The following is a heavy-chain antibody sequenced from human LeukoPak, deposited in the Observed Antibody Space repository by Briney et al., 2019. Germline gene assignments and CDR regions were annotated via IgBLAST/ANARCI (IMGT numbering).Heavy chain of an antibody. CDR1: GGSISSGGYY. V-gene: IGHV4-30-2*01. J-gene: IGHJ6*04. CDR3: ATQSSYYYGSGSYMDV. CDR2: IYHSGGT. Sequence: SETLSFTCTVSGGSISSGGYYWSWIRQPPGKGLEWIGYIYHSGGTYYNPSLKSRVTISVDRSKNQFSLKLSSVTAADTAVYYCATQSSYYYGSGSYMDVWGKGTTVTVSS. D-gene: IGHD3-10*01.